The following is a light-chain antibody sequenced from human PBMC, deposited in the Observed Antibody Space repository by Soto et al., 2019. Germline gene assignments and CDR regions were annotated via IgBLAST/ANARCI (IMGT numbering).Light chain of an antibody. J-gene: IGKJ4*01. CDR3: QQYKNWPLT. Sequence: EILMTQSPATLSVSPGGRATLSCRASQSVSSTLAWYQQKPGQAPRLLIYGASTRATGFPARFSGSGSGTEFTLTISSLQSEDFAVYYCQQYKNWPLTFGGGTKWIS. CDR2: GAS. CDR1: QSVSST. V-gene: IGKV3-15*01.